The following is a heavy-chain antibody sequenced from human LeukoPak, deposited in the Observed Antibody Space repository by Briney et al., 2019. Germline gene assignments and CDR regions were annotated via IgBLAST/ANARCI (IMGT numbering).Heavy chain of an antibody. CDR3: ASAHYDYVWGSYRPFDY. V-gene: IGHV4-61*01. J-gene: IGHJ4*02. CDR2: IYYGGST. D-gene: IGHD3-16*02. Sequence: SETLSLTCTVSGGSVSSGSYYWSWIRQPPGKGLEWIGYIYYGGSTNYNPSLKSRVTISVDTSKNQFSLKLSSVTAADTAVYYCASAHYDYVWGSYRPFDYWGQGTLVTVSS. CDR1: GGSVSSGSYY.